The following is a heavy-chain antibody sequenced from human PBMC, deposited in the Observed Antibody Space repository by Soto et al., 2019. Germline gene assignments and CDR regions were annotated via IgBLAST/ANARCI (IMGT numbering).Heavy chain of an antibody. J-gene: IGHJ4*02. CDR2: INPKGGGT. Sequence: QVQLLQSGAEVKKPGASVKVSCKASGYTFIDYYMHWVRQAPGQGPEWMGCINPKGGGTKYAQKFQDWVTMTWDTSISTAYMELNRLRSDDTAVYYCARECVALTKDFDYWGQGTLVSVSS. V-gene: IGHV1-2*04. D-gene: IGHD2-21*02. CDR1: GYTFIDYY. CDR3: ARECVALTKDFDY.